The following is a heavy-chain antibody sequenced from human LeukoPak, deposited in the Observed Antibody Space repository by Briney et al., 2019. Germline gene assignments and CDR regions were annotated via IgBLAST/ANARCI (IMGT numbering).Heavy chain of an antibody. Sequence: GESLKISCKGSGYNFTNYWIGWVRQMPGKGLEWMGIIYPGDSDTTYSPSFQGQVTLSADKSISTAYLQWSSLKASDTAMYYCARRARSGYSYYYMDVWGKGTTVTVSS. V-gene: IGHV5-51*01. D-gene: IGHD5-18*01. CDR3: ARRARSGYSYYYMDV. J-gene: IGHJ6*03. CDR2: IYPGDSDT. CDR1: GYNFTNYW.